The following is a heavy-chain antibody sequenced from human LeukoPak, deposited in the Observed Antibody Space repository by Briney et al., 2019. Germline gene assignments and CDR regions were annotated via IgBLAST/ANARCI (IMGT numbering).Heavy chain of an antibody. CDR3: ARDLQYYDILTGYYNKGGFDY. Sequence: PGESLRLSCAASGFTFSSYSMNWVRQAPGKGLEWVSSISSSSSYIYYADSVKGRFTISRDNAKNSLYLQMNSLRAEDTAVYYCARDLQYYDILTGYYNKGGFDYWGQGTLVTVSS. CDR2: ISSSSSYI. D-gene: IGHD3-9*01. CDR1: GFTFSSYS. V-gene: IGHV3-21*01. J-gene: IGHJ4*02.